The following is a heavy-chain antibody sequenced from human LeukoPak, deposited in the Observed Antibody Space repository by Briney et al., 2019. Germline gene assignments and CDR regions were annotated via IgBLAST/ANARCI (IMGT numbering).Heavy chain of an antibody. D-gene: IGHD6-13*01. V-gene: IGHV4-59*11. CDR1: GGPIDRHY. CDR3: ASRPAGSTWYGVFDY. J-gene: IGHJ4*02. CDR2: VFYPGST. Sequence: SETLSLTCTVSGGPIDRHYWSWIRQPPGKGLEWIGYVFYPGSTNYNPSLKSRVTMSLDTSRDQFSLRLTSVTDADTAIYYCASRPAGSTWYGVFDYWSQGTLVTVSS.